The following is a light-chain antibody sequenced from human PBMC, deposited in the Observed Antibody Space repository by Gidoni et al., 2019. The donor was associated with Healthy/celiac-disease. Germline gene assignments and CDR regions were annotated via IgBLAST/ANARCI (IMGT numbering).Light chain of an antibody. CDR2: WAS. J-gene: IGKJ4*01. V-gene: IGKV4-1*01. CDR3: QQYYSTRLT. Sequence: DILMTQSPDSLAVSLGERATLNCNSRQSVLYSSNNKNYLAWYQQKPGQPPKLPIYWASTRESGVPDRFSGRGSGTDFTLTISSLQDEDVAVYYCQQYYSTRLTFGGGTKVEIK. CDR1: QSVLYSSNNKNY.